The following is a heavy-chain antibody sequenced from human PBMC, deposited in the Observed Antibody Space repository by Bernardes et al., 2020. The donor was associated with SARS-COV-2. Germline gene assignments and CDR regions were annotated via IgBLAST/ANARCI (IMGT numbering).Heavy chain of an antibody. CDR1: GFTLRDYT. D-gene: IGHD4-17*01. Sequence: WGSLRLSCAASGFTLRDYTRHWVRQAPGKGLEWVAVICHDGSREYYVDSVKGRFAISRDNSNNTLYLQMNNLRVEDTALYRCATEDGEWLESWGQGTLVTVSS. V-gene: IGHV3-33*01. CDR3: ATEDGEWLES. CDR2: ICHDGSRE. J-gene: IGHJ5*01.